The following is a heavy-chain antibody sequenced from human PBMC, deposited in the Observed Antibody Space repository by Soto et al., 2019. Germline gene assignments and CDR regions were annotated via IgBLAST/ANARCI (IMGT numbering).Heavy chain of an antibody. V-gene: IGHV3-21*01. D-gene: IGHD3-22*01. CDR3: VRKQVIGYYCELDA. CDR1: GFIFSSYR. CDR2: ISTNSRFI. Sequence: GGSLRLSCSASGFIFSSYRMNWVRQAPGQGLEWISSISTNSRFIYYADSVEGRFTVSRDNSNNSLYLQMDNLRAEDTAVYYWVRKQVIGYYCELDAWGTGTKVTATS. J-gene: IGHJ6*04.